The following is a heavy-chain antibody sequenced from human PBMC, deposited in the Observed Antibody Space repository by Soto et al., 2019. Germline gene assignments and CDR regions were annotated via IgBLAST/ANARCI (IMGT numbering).Heavy chain of an antibody. CDR1: GYSFTTYG. CDR2: ISGYNGNT. CDR3: AREGPAPYYSYGMDV. J-gene: IGHJ6*02. V-gene: IGHV1-18*01. Sequence: QVQLVQSRGEVKKPGASVKVSCKTSGYSFTTYGISWVRQAPGQGLEWMGWISGYNGNTNYAQKLQGRVTMTTDTSTSTAYMELGSLRSDDTAVYYCAREGPAPYYSYGMDVWGQGSTVTVSS.